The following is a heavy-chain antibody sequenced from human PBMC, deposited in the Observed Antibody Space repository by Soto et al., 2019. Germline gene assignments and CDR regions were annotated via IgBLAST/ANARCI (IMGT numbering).Heavy chain of an antibody. CDR2: IYYSGST. J-gene: IGHJ4*02. V-gene: IGHV4-59*08. CDR1: GGSISSYY. Sequence: SETLSLTCTVSGGSISSYYWSWIRQPPGKGLEWIGYIYYSGSTNYNPSLKSRFTISVDTSKNHLSLKLSSVTAADTAVYYCARRYGYYFDYWGQGTLVTVSS. D-gene: IGHD4-17*01. CDR3: ARRYGYYFDY.